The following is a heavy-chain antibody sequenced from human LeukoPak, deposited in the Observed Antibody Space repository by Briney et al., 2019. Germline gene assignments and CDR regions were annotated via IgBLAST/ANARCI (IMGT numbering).Heavy chain of an antibody. CDR1: GFTFSTYA. D-gene: IGHD5-12*01. CDR2: ISGSGGST. CDR3: ANRIPANSGYNY. V-gene: IGHV3-23*01. J-gene: IGHJ4*02. Sequence: PGGSLRPSCAASGFTFSTYAMSWVRQAPGKGLEWVSAISGSGGSTYYADSVKGRFTISRDNSKNTLYLQMNSLRAEDTAVYYCANRIPANSGYNYWGQGTLSPSPQ.